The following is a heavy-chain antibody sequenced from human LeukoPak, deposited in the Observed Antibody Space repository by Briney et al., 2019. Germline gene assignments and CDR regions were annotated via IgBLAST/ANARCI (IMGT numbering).Heavy chain of an antibody. CDR2: IYYRGST. CDR1: GGSISSSSYY. J-gene: IGHJ4*02. V-gene: IGHV4-61*01. CDR3: ARSGSYRLQFDL. D-gene: IGHD3-16*02. Sequence: PSETLSLTCTVSGGSISSSSYYWSWIRKPPGKGLEWIGYIYYRGSTNYNPSLKSRSTISVDSSKNQFSLKLSSVTAADTAVYYCARSGSYRLQFDLWGQGTLVTVSS.